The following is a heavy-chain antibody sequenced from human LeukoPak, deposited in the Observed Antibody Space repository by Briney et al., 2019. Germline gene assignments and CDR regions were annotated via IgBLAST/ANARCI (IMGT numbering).Heavy chain of an antibody. CDR2: ISGSGGST. J-gene: IGHJ4*02. CDR1: GFTFSSYG. V-gene: IGHV3-23*01. D-gene: IGHD2-15*01. CDR3: AKDQCSGGSCYSGY. Sequence: GRSLRLSCAASGFTFSSYGMHWVRQAPGKGLEWVSAISGSGGSTYYADSVKGRFTISRDNSKNTLYLQMNSLRAEDTAVYYCAKDQCSGGSCYSGYWGQGTLVTVSS.